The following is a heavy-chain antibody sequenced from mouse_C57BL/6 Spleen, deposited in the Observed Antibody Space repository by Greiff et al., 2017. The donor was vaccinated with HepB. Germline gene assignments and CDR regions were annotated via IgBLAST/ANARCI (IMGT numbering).Heavy chain of an antibody. CDR2: INPSNGGT. CDR1: GYTFTSYW. D-gene: IGHD1-1*01. J-gene: IGHJ1*03. Sequence: QVHVKQPGTELVKPGASVKLSCKASGYTFTSYWMHWVKQRPGQGLEWIGNINPSNGGTNYNEKFKSKATLTVDKSSSTAYMQLSSLTSEDSAVYYCARWRITTGPDVWGTGTTVTVSS. CDR3: ARWRITTGPDV. V-gene: IGHV1-53*01.